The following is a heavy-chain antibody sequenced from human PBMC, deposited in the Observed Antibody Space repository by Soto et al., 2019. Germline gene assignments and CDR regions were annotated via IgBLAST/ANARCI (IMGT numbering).Heavy chain of an antibody. CDR2: VYGSDDK. J-gene: IGHJ4*02. V-gene: IGHV2-5*01. Sequence: QITLQESGPTLVKPTQTLTLTCTFSGFSLTTSAVAVGWICQPPGKALEWLAIVYGSDDKYYSPSLRSRLSITKDNSKNQVVLTLTNMDPVDTATYSCVRRYDPYYFDYWGQGTLVTVSS. CDR3: VRRYDPYYFDY. D-gene: IGHD1-1*01. CDR1: GFSLTTSAVA.